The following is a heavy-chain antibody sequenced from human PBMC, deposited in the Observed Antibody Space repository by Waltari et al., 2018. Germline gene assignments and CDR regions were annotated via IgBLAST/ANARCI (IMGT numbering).Heavy chain of an antibody. D-gene: IGHD2-21*01. V-gene: IGHV4-34*01. Sequence: LQQGGARLLKPSDTLSLTCSVSNASFTEYYWSWVRQAPGKGLEWIGDINHGGNTNYNPSLKSRITISIDPSKEEFSLDLRSVTAADTAFYFCARGAGGFMVVSAPFRYRGQGALVTVSS. CDR1: NASFTEYY. CDR3: ARGAGGFMVVSAPFRY. J-gene: IGHJ4*02. CDR2: INHGGNT.